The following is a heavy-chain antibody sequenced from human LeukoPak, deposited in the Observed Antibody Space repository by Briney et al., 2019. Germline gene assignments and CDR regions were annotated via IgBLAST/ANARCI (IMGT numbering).Heavy chain of an antibody. Sequence: ASVKVSCKASGYTFTSYYMHWVRQAPGQGLEWMGIINPSGGSTSYAQKFQGRVTMTRDTSTSTVYMELSSLRSEDTAVYYCARGPGRDGFNYLVRFDYWGQGTLVTVSS. CDR3: ARGPGRDGFNYLVRFDY. J-gene: IGHJ4*02. D-gene: IGHD5-24*01. CDR1: GYTFTSYY. V-gene: IGHV1-46*01. CDR2: INPSGGST.